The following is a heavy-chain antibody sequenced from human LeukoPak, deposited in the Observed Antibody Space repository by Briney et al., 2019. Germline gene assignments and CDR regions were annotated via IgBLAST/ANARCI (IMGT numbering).Heavy chain of an antibody. CDR1: GFTFSSYS. CDR2: ISSSSSYI. CDR3: ARIPDSGYDNGMDV. Sequence: PGGSLRLSCAASGFTFSSYSMNWVRQAPGKGLEWVSSISSSSSYIYYADSVKGRFTISRDNAKNSLYLQMNSLRAEDTAVYYCARIPDSGYDNGMDVWGQGTTVTVSS. J-gene: IGHJ6*02. D-gene: IGHD5-12*01. V-gene: IGHV3-21*01.